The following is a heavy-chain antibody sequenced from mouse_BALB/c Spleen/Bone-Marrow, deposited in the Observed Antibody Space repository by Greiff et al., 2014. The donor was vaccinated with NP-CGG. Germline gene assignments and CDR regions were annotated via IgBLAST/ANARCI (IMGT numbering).Heavy chain of an antibody. CDR3: ARDYWYFDV. J-gene: IGHJ1*01. CDR1: GYSITSDYA. V-gene: IGHV3-2*02. Sequence: EVQLVESGPGLVKPSRSLSLTCTVTGYSITSDYAWNWIRQFPGNKLEWMGYISYSGSTSYNPSLKSRISITRDTSKNQFFLQLNSVTTEDTATYYCARDYWYFDVWGAGTTVTVSS. CDR2: ISYSGST.